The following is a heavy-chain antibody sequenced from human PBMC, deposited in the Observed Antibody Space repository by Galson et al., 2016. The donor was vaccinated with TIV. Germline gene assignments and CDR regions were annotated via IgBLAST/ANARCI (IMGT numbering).Heavy chain of an antibody. D-gene: IGHD3-3*01. J-gene: IGHJ6*02. CDR2: IYPGDSDT. V-gene: IGHV5-51*01. CDR1: GYRFSHSW. CDR3: ARHGYYFWNGQDYFFYGMDV. Sequence: QSGAEVKKPGGSLKISCKTSGYRFSHSWIGWVRQKPGKALEWVGHIYPGDSDTRYSPSFQGHVTNSADTSIDTAYLQWGSLKASDTPIYYWARHGYYFWNGQDYFFYGMDVWGQGTTVTVSS.